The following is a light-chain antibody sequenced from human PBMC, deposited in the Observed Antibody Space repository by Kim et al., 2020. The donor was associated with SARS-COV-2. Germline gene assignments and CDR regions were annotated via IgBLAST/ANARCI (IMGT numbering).Light chain of an antibody. Sequence: SASVEDRVTISWRSRQGISSWLAGYQQKPGKAPKLLIYAASSLQSGVPSRFSGSGSGTDVTFTMSSLQPEDFAIYYCQQANSFAYSFGQGTKLEI. CDR1: QGISSW. V-gene: IGKV1-12*01. J-gene: IGKJ2*03. CDR2: AAS. CDR3: QQANSFAYS.